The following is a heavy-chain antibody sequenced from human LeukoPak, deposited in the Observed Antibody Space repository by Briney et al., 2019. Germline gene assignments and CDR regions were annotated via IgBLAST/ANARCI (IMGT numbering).Heavy chain of an antibody. V-gene: IGHV3-33*06. CDR2: IWYDGSNK. D-gene: IGHD6-13*01. Sequence: PGKSLRLSCAASGFNFRTYGMHWVRQAPGKGLEWVAIIWYDGSNKYYGDSVKGRFTISRDNSNNTVYLQMNSLRAEDTAVYYCAKDCIAAAGHYYYYYMDVWGKGTTVTVSS. CDR3: AKDCIAAAGHYYYYYMDV. J-gene: IGHJ6*03. CDR1: GFNFRTYG.